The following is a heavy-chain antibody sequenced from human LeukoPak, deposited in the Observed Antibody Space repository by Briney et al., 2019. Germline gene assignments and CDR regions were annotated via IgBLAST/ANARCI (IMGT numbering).Heavy chain of an antibody. J-gene: IGHJ2*01. Sequence: PSETLSLTCTVSGGSISSSSYYWGWIRQPPGKGLEWIGSIYYSGSTYYNPSLKSRVPISVDTSKNQFSLKLSSVTAADTAVYYCARRVEMATIISYRYFDLWGRGTLVTVSS. CDR1: GGSISSSSYY. CDR2: IYYSGST. V-gene: IGHV4-39*01. D-gene: IGHD5-24*01. CDR3: ARRVEMATIISYRYFDL.